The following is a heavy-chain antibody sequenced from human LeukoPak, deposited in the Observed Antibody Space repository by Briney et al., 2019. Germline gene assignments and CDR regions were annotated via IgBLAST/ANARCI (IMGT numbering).Heavy chain of an antibody. Sequence: ASVKVSCKASGYTFTSYDINWVRQATGQGLEWMGWMDPNSGNTGYAQKFQGRVTMTRNTSISTAYMELSSLRSEDTAGYYCARGFFDCSSTSCYRDYWGQGTLVTVSS. CDR2: MDPNSGNT. D-gene: IGHD2-2*02. CDR3: ARGFFDCSSTSCYRDY. V-gene: IGHV1-8*01. J-gene: IGHJ4*02. CDR1: GYTFTSYD.